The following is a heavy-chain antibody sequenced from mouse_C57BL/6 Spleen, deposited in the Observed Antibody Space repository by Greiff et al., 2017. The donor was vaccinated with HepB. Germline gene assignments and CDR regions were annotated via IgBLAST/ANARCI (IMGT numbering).Heavy chain of an antibody. V-gene: IGHV5-4*01. CDR3: ARDYYGYDAWFAY. J-gene: IGHJ3*01. CDR2: ISDGGSYT. CDR1: GFTFSSYA. D-gene: IGHD2-2*01. Sequence: EVQGVESGGGLVKPGGSLKLSCAASGFTFSSYAMSWVRQTPEKRLEWVATISDGGSYTYYPDNVKGRFTISRDNAKNNLYLQMSHLKSEDTAMYYCARDYYGYDAWFAYWGQGTLVTVSA.